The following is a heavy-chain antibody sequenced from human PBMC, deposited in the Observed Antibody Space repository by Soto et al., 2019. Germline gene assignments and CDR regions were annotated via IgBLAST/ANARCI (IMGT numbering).Heavy chain of an antibody. D-gene: IGHD2-2*01. CDR1: GFTFSDPY. CDR3: VAMPDPEY. V-gene: IGHV3-72*01. J-gene: IGHJ4*02. Sequence: EVQLVESGGGLVQPGGSLRLSCAASGFTFSDPYMDWVRQAPGKGLEWVGRTRNKANKYTTQYAASVRGRFTISRDDSKNSLYLQMNSLKTEDTAVYFCVAMPDPEYWGQGILVTVSS. CDR2: TRNKANKYTT.